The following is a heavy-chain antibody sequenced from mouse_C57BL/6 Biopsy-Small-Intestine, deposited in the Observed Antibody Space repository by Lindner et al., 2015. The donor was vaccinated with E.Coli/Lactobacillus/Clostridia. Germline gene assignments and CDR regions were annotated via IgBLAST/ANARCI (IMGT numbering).Heavy chain of an antibody. J-gene: IGHJ2*01. V-gene: IGHV1-82*01. D-gene: IGHD1-1*01. CDR3: ARIDYYSSSYNN. Sequence: VQLQESGPELVKPGASVKISCKASGYAFSSSWMNWVKQRPGKGLEWIGRIYPGDGDTKYNGKFKGKATLTADKSSTTVYMQLSSLTSEDSAVYFCARIDYYSSSYNNWGQGTTLTVSS. CDR2: IYPGDGDT. CDR1: GYAFSSSW.